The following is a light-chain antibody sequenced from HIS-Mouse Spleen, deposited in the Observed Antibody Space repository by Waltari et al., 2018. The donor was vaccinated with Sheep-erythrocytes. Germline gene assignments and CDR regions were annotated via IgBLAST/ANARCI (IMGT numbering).Light chain of an antibody. Sequence: SYELTQPPSVSVSPGQTVSITCSGEKLGDKYACWYQQKPGQSPVLVIYQDSKRPSGIPERFSGSNSGNTATLTISGTQAMDEADYYCQAWDSSTYVFGTGTKVTVL. V-gene: IGLV3-1*01. CDR2: QDS. J-gene: IGLJ1*01. CDR1: KLGDKY. CDR3: QAWDSSTYV.